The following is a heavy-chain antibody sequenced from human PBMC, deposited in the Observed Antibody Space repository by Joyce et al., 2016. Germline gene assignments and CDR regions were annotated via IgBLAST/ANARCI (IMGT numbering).Heavy chain of an antibody. CDR1: GDYISSGYF. V-gene: IGHV4-38-2*02. Sequence: VQLQESGPGLVKPSETLSLTCDVSGDYISSGYFYGWVRQAPGKGLEWIANIYHNGKTYYNAALKGRVTISVDTAKNQLSLKLSSVTAADTAVYYCARDPQNFGFWGQGTLVIVSS. D-gene: IGHD2/OR15-2a*01. CDR2: IYHNGKT. J-gene: IGHJ4*02. CDR3: ARDPQNFGF.